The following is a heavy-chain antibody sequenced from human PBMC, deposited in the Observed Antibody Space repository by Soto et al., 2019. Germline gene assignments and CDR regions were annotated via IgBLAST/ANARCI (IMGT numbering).Heavy chain of an antibody. CDR3: ATDYGSGSH. D-gene: IGHD3-10*01. J-gene: IGHJ4*02. Sequence: GGSLRLSCAASGFIFSKYWMTWVRQAPGKGLEWVANITDDGSEQYYVDSVRGRFTISRDNAENSLNLEVTSLRVEDTAIYYCATDYGSGSHWGQGTLVTVSS. CDR2: ITDDGSEQ. V-gene: IGHV3-7*01. CDR1: GFIFSKYW.